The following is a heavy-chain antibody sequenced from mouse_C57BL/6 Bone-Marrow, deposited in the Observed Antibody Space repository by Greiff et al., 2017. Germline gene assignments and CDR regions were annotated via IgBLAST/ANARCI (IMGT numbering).Heavy chain of an antibody. D-gene: IGHD1-1*01. Sequence: QVQLQQSGAELVKPGASVKISCKASGYAFSSYWMNWVKQRPGKGLEWIGQIYPGDGDTNYNGKFKGEATLTADKSSSTAYMQLSSLTSEDSAVYFCARKHYGSSGYAMDYWGQGTSVTVSS. V-gene: IGHV1-80*01. CDR3: ARKHYGSSGYAMDY. CDR1: GYAFSSYW. J-gene: IGHJ4*01. CDR2: IYPGDGDT.